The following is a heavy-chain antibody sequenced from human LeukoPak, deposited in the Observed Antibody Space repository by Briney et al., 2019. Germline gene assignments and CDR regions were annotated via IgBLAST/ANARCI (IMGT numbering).Heavy chain of an antibody. CDR3: ARVPRSKQQVYYYYMDV. V-gene: IGHV3-23*01. CDR2: ISSSGGST. D-gene: IGHD6-13*01. J-gene: IGHJ6*03. Sequence: GGSLRLSWAASGFTFSTYAMSWVRQAPGKGLEWVSAISSSGGSTYFADSVKGRFTISRDNAKNSLYLQMNSLRAEDTAVYYCARVPRSKQQVYYYYMDVWGKGTTVTVSS. CDR1: GFTFSTYA.